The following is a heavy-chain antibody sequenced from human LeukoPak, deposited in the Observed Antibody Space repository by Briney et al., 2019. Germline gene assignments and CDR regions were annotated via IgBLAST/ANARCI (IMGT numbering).Heavy chain of an antibody. V-gene: IGHV3-23*01. CDR2: ISADAVDT. CDR1: GFTFSNHA. J-gene: IGHJ5*02. D-gene: IGHD2-8*02. Sequence: PGGSLRLSCVASGFTFSNHAMTWVRQAPGKGLEWVSAISADAVDTFYAPSVKGRFTISRDNSKNTMYLQINSLRAEDMAIYYCAKDVWWSVSWGQGTLVTVSS. CDR3: AKDVWWSVS.